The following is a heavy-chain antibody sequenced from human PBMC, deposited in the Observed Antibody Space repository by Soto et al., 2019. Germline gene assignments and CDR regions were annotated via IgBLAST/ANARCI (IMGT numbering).Heavy chain of an antibody. Sequence: EVQLVESGGGLVKPGGSLRLSCAASGFTFSSYSMNWVRQARGKGLEWVSSISSSSSYIYYADSVKGRFTISRDNAKNSLYLQMNSLRAEDTAVYYCARDQPRYSYGYGLGYWGQGTLVTVSS. V-gene: IGHV3-21*01. CDR1: GFTFSSYS. J-gene: IGHJ4*02. D-gene: IGHD5-18*01. CDR2: ISSSSSYI. CDR3: ARDQPRYSYGYGLGY.